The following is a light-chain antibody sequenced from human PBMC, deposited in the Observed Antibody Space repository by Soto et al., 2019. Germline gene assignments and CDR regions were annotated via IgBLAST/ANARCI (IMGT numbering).Light chain of an antibody. Sequence: DIQMTQSPSSLSASVGDRVTMTCRASQSITNFLNWYQLKPGKAPKLLIYAASTLQSGVPSRFSGSGSGTDFTLSINSRQPADFATYYCQQSYRLPRTFGGGTKVDIK. J-gene: IGKJ4*01. V-gene: IGKV1-39*01. CDR1: QSITNF. CDR3: QQSYRLPRT. CDR2: AAS.